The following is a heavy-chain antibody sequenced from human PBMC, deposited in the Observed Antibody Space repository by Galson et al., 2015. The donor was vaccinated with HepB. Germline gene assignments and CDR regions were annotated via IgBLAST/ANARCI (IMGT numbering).Heavy chain of an antibody. CDR1: GYTISNIY. J-gene: IGHJ6*02. CDR3: AKDQGDGYRNYYYYYGMDV. CDR2: IYSDGST. Sequence: SLRLSCAASGYTISNIYVSWVRQAPGKGLEWVSLIYSDGSTYYADSVKGRFTISRDNSKNTLYLQMNSLRPEDTAVYYCAKDQGDGYRNYYYYYGMDVWGQGTTVTASS. D-gene: IGHD5-24*01. V-gene: IGHV3-66*02.